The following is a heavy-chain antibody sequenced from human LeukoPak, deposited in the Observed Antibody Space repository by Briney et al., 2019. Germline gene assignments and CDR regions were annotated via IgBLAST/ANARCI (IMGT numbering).Heavy chain of an antibody. Sequence: GGSLRLSCAASGFTFSGSALHWVRQASGKGLEWVGRIRSTANGYATAYAASVKGRFTISRDDSKNTAYLQMDSLKTEDTAVYYCTGDYYGSGSYADFDYWGQGTLVTVSS. V-gene: IGHV3-73*01. CDR3: TGDYYGSGSYADFDY. J-gene: IGHJ4*02. CDR1: GFTFSGSA. D-gene: IGHD3-10*01. CDR2: IRSTANGYAT.